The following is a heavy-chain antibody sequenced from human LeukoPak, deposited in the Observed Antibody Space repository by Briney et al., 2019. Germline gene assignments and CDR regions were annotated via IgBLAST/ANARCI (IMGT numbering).Heavy chain of an antibody. V-gene: IGHV3-7*01. Sequence: GGSLRLSCAASGFTFSIYWMSWVRQAPGKGLEWVANIKQDGNEKYYADSVKGRFTISRDNGKNSLDLQMNSLRADDTAFYYCARDTLGEGEDANYAVYYFDYWGQGTVVTVSS. CDR2: IKQDGNEK. CDR3: ARDTLGEGEDANYAVYYFDY. J-gene: IGHJ4*02. D-gene: IGHD4/OR15-4a*01. CDR1: GFTFSIYW.